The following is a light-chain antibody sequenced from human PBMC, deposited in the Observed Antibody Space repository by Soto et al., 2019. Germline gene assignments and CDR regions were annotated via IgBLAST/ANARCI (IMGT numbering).Light chain of an antibody. CDR1: SSDVGIYNL. CDR2: EVS. Sequence: QSVLTQPASVSGSPGQSITISCTGTSSDVGIYNLVSWYQQHPGKAPKLMIYEVSNRPSGVSNRFSGSKSGNTASLTISGLQAEDEADYYCSSFTTTRTYVLGTGTKLTVL. J-gene: IGLJ1*01. CDR3: SSFTTTRTYV. V-gene: IGLV2-14*01.